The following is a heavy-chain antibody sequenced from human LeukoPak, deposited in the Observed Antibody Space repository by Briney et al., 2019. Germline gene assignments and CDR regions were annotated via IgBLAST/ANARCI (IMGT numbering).Heavy chain of an antibody. J-gene: IGHJ4*02. D-gene: IGHD3-10*01. CDR3: ARDSSWGDGSGSYYLFFDY. V-gene: IGHV1-2*02. CDR1: GYTFTSYD. CDR2: MNPNSGGT. Sequence: GASVKVSCKASGYTFTSYDINWVRQATGQGLEWMGWMNPNSGGTHYAQKFQGRVTMTRDTSISTAYMEMSRLRSDDTAIYYCARDSSWGDGSGSYYLFFDYWGQGTLVTVSS.